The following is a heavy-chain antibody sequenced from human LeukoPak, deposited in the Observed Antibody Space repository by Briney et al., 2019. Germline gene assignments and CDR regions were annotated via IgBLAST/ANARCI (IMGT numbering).Heavy chain of an antibody. CDR2: IRQDGSEK. Sequence: GGSLRLSCAASGFTFSRYWMSWVRQAPGKGLEWVANIRQDGSEKHYLDSVKGRITISRDNAKNTLHLQMNSLRVEDTAVYYCARDAWGSNDAFDIWGQGTMVTVSS. V-gene: IGHV3-7*01. J-gene: IGHJ3*02. CDR3: ARDAWGSNDAFDI. D-gene: IGHD7-27*01. CDR1: GFTFSRYW.